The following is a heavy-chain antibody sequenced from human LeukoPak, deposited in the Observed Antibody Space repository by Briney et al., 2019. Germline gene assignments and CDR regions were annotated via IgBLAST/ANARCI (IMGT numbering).Heavy chain of an antibody. V-gene: IGHV3-53*01. Sequence: GGSLRLSCVVSGFSASNDYMSWVRQAPGKGLEWVSVIYGGGDTYYADSVRGRFTISRDNFENTLFLQMDSLRAEDTAVYYCTRLLPSSHHFFDSWGQGALVTVSS. J-gene: IGHJ4*02. CDR3: TRLLPSSHHFFDS. CDR1: GFSASNDY. CDR2: IYGGGDT. D-gene: IGHD6-6*01.